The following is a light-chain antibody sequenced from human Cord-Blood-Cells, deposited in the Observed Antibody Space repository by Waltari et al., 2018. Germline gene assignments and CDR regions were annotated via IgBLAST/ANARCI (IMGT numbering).Light chain of an antibody. CDR3: SSYAGSNNFV. Sequence: QSALTQPPSASGSPGQSVTISCTGTSSDVGGYNYVSWYQQLPGKAPKLMFYEGSKRPSGVPNRFSGSKSGNTASLTVSVLQAEDEADYYCSSYAGSNNFVFGTGTKVTVL. V-gene: IGLV2-8*01. CDR1: SSDVGGYNY. J-gene: IGLJ1*01. CDR2: EGS.